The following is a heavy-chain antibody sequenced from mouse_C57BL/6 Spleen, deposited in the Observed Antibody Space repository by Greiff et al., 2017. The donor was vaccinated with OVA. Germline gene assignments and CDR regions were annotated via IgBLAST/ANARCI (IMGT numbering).Heavy chain of an antibody. CDR3: ARDRYYYGSSYWYSDV. V-gene: IGHV5-4*01. J-gene: IGHJ1*03. CDR1: GFTFSSYA. CDR2: ISDGGSYT. D-gene: IGHD1-1*01. Sequence: EVMLVESGGGLVKPGGSLKLSCAASGFTFSSYAMSWVRQTPEKRLEWVATISDGGSYTYYPDNVKGRFTISRDNAKNNLYLQMSHLKSEDTAMYYCARDRYYYGSSYWYSDVWGTGTTVTVSS.